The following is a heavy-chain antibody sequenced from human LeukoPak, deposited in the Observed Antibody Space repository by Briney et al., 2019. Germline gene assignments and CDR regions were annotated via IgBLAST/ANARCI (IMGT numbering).Heavy chain of an antibody. J-gene: IGHJ3*02. CDR2: INQAGSEK. CDR1: GFTFSSYW. D-gene: IGHD1-26*01. V-gene: IGHV3-7*01. CDR3: AKDCSGSYSNDAFDI. Sequence: GGSLRLSCATSGFTFSSYWMSWVRQAPGEGLEWVANINQAGSEKYFVDSVKGRFTISRDNSKNTLYLQMNSLRAEDTAVYYCAKDCSGSYSNDAFDIWGQGTMVTVSS.